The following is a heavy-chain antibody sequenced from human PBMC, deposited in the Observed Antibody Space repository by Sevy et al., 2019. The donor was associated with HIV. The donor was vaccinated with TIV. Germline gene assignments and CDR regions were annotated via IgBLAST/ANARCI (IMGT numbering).Heavy chain of an antibody. CDR3: ARVVTIFGRSMDV. V-gene: IGHV4-31*03. J-gene: IGHJ6*02. Sequence: SETLSLTCTVAGGSINIANHYWSWIRQHPGKGLEWIGYIYYSGSTYYNPSLKSRVTISVDTSKNQFSLKLSSVTAADTAVYYCARVVTIFGRSMDVWGQGTTVTVSS. CDR1: GGSINIANHY. CDR2: IYYSGST. D-gene: IGHD3-3*01.